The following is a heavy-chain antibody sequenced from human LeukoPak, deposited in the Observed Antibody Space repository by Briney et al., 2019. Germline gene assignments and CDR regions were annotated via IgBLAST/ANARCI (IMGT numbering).Heavy chain of an antibody. D-gene: IGHD6-13*01. CDR2: IYHSGST. CDR1: SYSISSGYY. J-gene: IGHJ4*02. V-gene: IGHV4-38-2*02. Sequence: SETLSLTCTVSSYSISSGYYWGWIRQPPGKGLEWIGSIYHSGSTYYNPSLKSRVTISVDTSKNQFSLKLSSVTAADTAVYYCARDQGVAAAGNDYWGQGTLVTVSS. CDR3: ARDQGVAAAGNDY.